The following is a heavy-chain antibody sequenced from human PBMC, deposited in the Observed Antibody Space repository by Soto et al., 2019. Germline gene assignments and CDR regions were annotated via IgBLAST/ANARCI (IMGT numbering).Heavy chain of an antibody. CDR3: AGPIFYYGMDV. CDR2: IYPGDSDT. V-gene: IGHV5-51*01. CDR1: GYSFTNYW. J-gene: IGHJ6*02. Sequence: GESLKISCTASGYSFTNYWIGWVRQMPGKGPEWMGIIYPGDSDTRYSPSFQGQVTISADKSTSTAYLLWSSLKASDTAIYFCAGPIFYYGMDVWGQGTTVTVSS.